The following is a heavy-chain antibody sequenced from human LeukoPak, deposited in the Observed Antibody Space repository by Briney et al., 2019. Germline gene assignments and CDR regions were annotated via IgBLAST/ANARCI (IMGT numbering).Heavy chain of an antibody. V-gene: IGHV4-38-2*02. J-gene: IGHJ3*01. Sequence: SETLSLTCTVSGYSINSGYYWVWIRQPPGKGLEWIGSIYRSGSTNYNPSLKSRVTISVDTSKNQFSLKVSSVTAADTAVYYCARDSGVVVWGQGTMVTVSS. D-gene: IGHD1-26*01. CDR1: GYSINSGYY. CDR3: ARDSGVVV. CDR2: IYRSGST.